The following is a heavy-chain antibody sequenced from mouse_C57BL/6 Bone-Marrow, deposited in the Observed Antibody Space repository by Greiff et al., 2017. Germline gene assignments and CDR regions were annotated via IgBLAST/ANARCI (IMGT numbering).Heavy chain of an antibody. V-gene: IGHV1-7*01. Sequence: QVQLKQSGAEMGKPGASVKLSCKASGYTFSSYWMHWVKKRAGQGLEWIGYINPSSGYTKYNQKVKDKATLTADKSSSTAYMQLSSLTYEDSAVYYCAREIYYGNCFDYWGQGTTLTVSS. CDR2: INPSSGYT. J-gene: IGHJ2*01. D-gene: IGHD2-1*01. CDR3: AREIYYGNCFDY. CDR1: GYTFSSYW.